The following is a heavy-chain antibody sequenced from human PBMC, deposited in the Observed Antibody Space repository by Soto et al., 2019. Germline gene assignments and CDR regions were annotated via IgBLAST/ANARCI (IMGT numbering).Heavy chain of an antibody. CDR1: GGSISSYY. CDR2: VYYSGST. V-gene: IGHV4-59*01. CDR3: ARGKGYRSGYYYIDV. Sequence: PSETLSLTCTVSGGSISSYYWSWIRQPPRKGLEWIGYVYYSGSTNYNPSLKSRLTISVDTSKNQFSLKLTFVTAADTAVYYCARGKGYRSGYYYIDVWGKGTPVTVSS. J-gene: IGHJ6*03. D-gene: IGHD5-18*01.